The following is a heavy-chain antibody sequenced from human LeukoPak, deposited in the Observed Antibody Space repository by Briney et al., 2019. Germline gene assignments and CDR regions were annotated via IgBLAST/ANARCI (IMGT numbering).Heavy chain of an antibody. CDR3: ARVRPSSWEFDP. CDR2: IYYSGST. V-gene: IGHV4-59*01. CDR1: GGSISSYY. Sequence: SETLSLTCTVSGGSISSYYWSWIRQPPGKGLEWIGYIYYSGSTNYNPSLKSRVTISVDTSKNQFSLKLSSVTAADTAVYYCARVRPSSWEFDPWGQGTLVTVSS. J-gene: IGHJ5*02. D-gene: IGHD6-13*01.